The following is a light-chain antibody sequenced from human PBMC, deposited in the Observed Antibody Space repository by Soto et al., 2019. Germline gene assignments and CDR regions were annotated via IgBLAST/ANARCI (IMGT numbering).Light chain of an antibody. J-gene: IGLJ1*01. CDR2: KGT. Sequence: QSALTQPASVSGSPGQSITISCAGTSSDVGGYNYVSWYQLHPGKAPKLIIYKGTQRPSGVSNRISGATSGNAASLTISGLQADDEADYFCCSSAPESTYVFGTGTKVTVL. CDR3: CSSAPESTYV. CDR1: SSDVGGYNY. V-gene: IGLV2-23*01.